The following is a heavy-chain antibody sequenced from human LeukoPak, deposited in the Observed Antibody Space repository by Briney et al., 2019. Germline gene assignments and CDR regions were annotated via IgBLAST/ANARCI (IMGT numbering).Heavy chain of an antibody. CDR3: ARGQRSDAGWGLYYYYYYIDV. CDR2: INHSGST. D-gene: IGHD3-10*01. V-gene: IGHV4-34*01. J-gene: IGHJ6*03. Sequence: SETLSLTCAVYGGSFSGYYWSWIRQPPGKGLEWIGEINHSGSTNYNPSLKSRVTISVDTSKNQFSLKLSSATAADTAVYYCARGQRSDAGWGLYYYYYYIDVWGKGTTVTVSS. CDR1: GGSFSGYY.